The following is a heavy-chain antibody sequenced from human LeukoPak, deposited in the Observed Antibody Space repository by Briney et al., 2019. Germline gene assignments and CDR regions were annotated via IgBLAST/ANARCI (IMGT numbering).Heavy chain of an antibody. D-gene: IGHD4-11*01. CDR3: ARDAYSPLY. V-gene: IGHV3-7*01. Sequence: GGSLRLSCTASGFTFGNFWMTWVRQAPGEGLEWVANIEHDGSEKNYVDSVKGRFTISRDNAKNSLYLQMNSLRAEDTAVYYCARDAYSPLYWGQGTLVTVSS. CDR1: GFTFGNFW. CDR2: IEHDGSEK. J-gene: IGHJ4*02.